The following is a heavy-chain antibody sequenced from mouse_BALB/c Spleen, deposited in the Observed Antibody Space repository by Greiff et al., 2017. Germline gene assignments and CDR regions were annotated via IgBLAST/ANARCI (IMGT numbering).Heavy chain of an antibody. Sequence: DVQLQESGPGLVKPSQSLSLTCSVTGYSITSGYYWNWIRQFPGNKLEWMGYISYDGSNNYNPSLKNRISITRDTSKNQFFLKLNSVTTEDTATYYCARWVHAMDYWGQGTSVTVSS. CDR3: ARWVHAMDY. J-gene: IGHJ4*01. V-gene: IGHV3-6*02. CDR1: GYSITSGYY. CDR2: ISYDGSN.